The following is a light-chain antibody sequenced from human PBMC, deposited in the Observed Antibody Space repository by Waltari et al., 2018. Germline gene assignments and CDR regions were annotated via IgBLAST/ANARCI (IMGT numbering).Light chain of an antibody. V-gene: IGKV4-1*01. Sequence: DIVMTHSPDSLAVSLGERATINCKHSQSVLYSSNNKTYLAWYQQKPGQPPKLFIYCASTRESGVPDRFSGSGSGTDFTLTISSLQAEDVAVYYCQQYYTTPPTFGQGTRLEIK. CDR1: QSVLYSSNNKTY. J-gene: IGKJ5*01. CDR3: QQYYTTPPT. CDR2: CAS.